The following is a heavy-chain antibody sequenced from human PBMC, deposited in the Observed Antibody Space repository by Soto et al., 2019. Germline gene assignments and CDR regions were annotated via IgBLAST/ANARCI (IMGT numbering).Heavy chain of an antibody. Sequence: QVQLVESGGGVVQPGRSLRLSCAASGFTFSSYAMHWVRQAPGKGLEWVAVISYDGSNKYYADSVKGRFTISRDNSKNTLYLQMNSLRAEDTAVYYCARDGYYYDSRGPFDYWGQGTLVTVSS. D-gene: IGHD3-22*01. CDR3: ARDGYYYDSRGPFDY. V-gene: IGHV3-30-3*01. CDR1: GFTFSSYA. J-gene: IGHJ4*02. CDR2: ISYDGSNK.